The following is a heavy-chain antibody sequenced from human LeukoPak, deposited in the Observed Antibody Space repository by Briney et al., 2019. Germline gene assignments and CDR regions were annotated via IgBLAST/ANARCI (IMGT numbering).Heavy chain of an antibody. J-gene: IGHJ4*02. CDR1: GFTFDTYS. D-gene: IGHD4/OR15-4a*01. V-gene: IGHV3-21*04. Sequence: PGGSLRLSCAASGFTFDTYSMDWVRQAPGKGLEWVSSISSRSTYIYYADSVKGRFTISRDNSKNTLYLQMNSLRAEDTAVYYCARRAGAYSHPYDYWGQGTLVTVSS. CDR2: ISSRSTYI. CDR3: ARRAGAYSHPYDY.